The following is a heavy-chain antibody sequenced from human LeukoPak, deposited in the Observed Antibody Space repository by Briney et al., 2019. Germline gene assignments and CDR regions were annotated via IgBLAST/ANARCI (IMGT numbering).Heavy chain of an antibody. J-gene: IGHJ4*02. D-gene: IGHD1-1*01. CDR1: GGSFSGYY. CDR3: TRELAGTTVED. CDR2: INHSGST. V-gene: IGHV4-34*01. Sequence: SETLSLTCAVYGGSFSGYYWSWIRQPPGKGLEWIGEINHSGSTNYNPSLKSRVTISVDTSKNQFSLTLTSVTAADTALYYCTRELAGTTVEDWGQGTLVTVSS.